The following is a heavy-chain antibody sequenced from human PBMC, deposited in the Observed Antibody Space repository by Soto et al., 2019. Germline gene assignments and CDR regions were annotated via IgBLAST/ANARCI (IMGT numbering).Heavy chain of an antibody. CDR1: GGSISSSSYY. J-gene: IGHJ4*02. V-gene: IGHV4-39*01. CDR3: ARLMYYYDSSGFDY. CDR2: IYYSGST. Sequence: QLQLQESGPGLVKPSETLSLTCTVSGGSISSSSYYWGWIRQPPGKGLEWIGSIYYSGSTYYNPSLKSRVTISVDTSKNQFSLKLSSVTAADTAVYYCARLMYYYDSSGFDYWGQGTLVTVSS. D-gene: IGHD3-22*01.